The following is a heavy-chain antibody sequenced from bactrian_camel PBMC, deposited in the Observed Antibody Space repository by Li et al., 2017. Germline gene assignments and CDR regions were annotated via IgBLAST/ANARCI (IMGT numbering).Heavy chain of an antibody. J-gene: IGHJ6*01. CDR2: IYSYASNT. Sequence: LRLSCVASRFTFSKYHINWVRQAPGKGLEWVSSIYSYASNTYYADSVKGRFTISRDNAKNTFYLEMNSLKSEDTALYHCATPVGGTWYKCFASWGQGTQVTVS. D-gene: IGHD6*01. CDR1: RFTFSKYH. CDR3: ATPVGGTWYKCFAS. V-gene: IGHV3-2*01.